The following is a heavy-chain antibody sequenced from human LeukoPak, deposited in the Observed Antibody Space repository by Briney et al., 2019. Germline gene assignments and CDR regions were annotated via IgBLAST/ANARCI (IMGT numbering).Heavy chain of an antibody. CDR2: ISSSSSYM. D-gene: IGHD3-3*01. Sequence: GGSLRLSCAASGFTFSSYSMNWVRQAPGKGLEWVSSISSSSSYMYYADSVKGRFTISRDNANNSLYLQMNSLRAEDTAVYYCARWDSSGFWSGYTYYFDYWGQGTLVTVSS. V-gene: IGHV3-21*01. CDR1: GFTFSSYS. CDR3: ARWDSSGFWSGYTYYFDY. J-gene: IGHJ4*02.